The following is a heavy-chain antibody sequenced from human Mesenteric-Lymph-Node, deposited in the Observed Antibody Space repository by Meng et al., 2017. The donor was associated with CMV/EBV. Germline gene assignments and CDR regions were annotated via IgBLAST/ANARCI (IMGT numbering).Heavy chain of an antibody. CDR2: IYSGGST. Sequence: GGSLRLSCAASGFIVSSDYMSWVRQAPGKGLEWVSVIYSGGSTYYADSVKGRFTISRDNSKNTVFLQMNSLRAEHTAVYYCARGSRSLYYDLWGGGMDVWGQGTTVTVSS. J-gene: IGHJ6*02. CDR1: GFIVSSDY. D-gene: IGHD3-3*01. CDR3: ARGSRSLYYDLWGGGMDV. V-gene: IGHV3-53*01.